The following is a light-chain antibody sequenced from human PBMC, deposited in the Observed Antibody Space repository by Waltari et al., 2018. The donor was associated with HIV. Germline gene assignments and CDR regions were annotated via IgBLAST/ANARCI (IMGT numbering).Light chain of an antibody. CDR2: GAS. V-gene: IGKV1-16*02. CDR3: QQYTSFPLT. CDR1: QDISNL. J-gene: IGKJ4*01. Sequence: DVQMTQSPSSLSASIGDSVIIPFRASQDISNLLAWFQQRPGKAPKSLIYGASTLQTGVPSSKFSGAGSGTDFTLTITNLQPEDVATYYCQQYTSFPLTFGGGTTVEI.